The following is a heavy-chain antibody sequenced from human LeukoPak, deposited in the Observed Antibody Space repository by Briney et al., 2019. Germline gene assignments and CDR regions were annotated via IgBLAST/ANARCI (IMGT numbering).Heavy chain of an antibody. V-gene: IGHV4-34*01. CDR2: INPNGNT. J-gene: IGHJ5*01. D-gene: IGHD1-1*01. CDR3: AREGTTGRNLNWFDS. CDR1: SGSFSGYS. Sequence: SETLSLTCAVNSGSFSGYSWSWIRQPPGKGLEWIGEINPNGNTNYHPSLKSRVTISVDTSKNQFSLKLRSVTAADTAVYYCAREGTTGRNLNWFDSWGQGTLVTVSS.